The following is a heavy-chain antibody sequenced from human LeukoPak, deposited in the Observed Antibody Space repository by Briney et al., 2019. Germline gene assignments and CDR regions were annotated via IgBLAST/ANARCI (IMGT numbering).Heavy chain of an antibody. V-gene: IGHV1-18*01. J-gene: IGHJ6*02. CDR3: AMGSYSSSWRGYYYGMDV. CDR2: ISAYNGNT. Sequence: ASVKVSCKASGYTLTSYDINWVRQATGQGLEWMGWISAYNGNTDYAQKLQGRVTMTTDTSTSTAYMELRSLRSDDTAVYYCAMGSYSSSWRGYYYGMDVWGQGTTVTVSS. D-gene: IGHD6-13*01. CDR1: GYTLTSYD.